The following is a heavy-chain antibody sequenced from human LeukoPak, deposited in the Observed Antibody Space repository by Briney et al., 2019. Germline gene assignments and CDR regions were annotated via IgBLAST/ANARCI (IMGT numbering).Heavy chain of an antibody. D-gene: IGHD6-19*01. V-gene: IGHV4-34*01. CDR3: ARGLEGSGRPFDY. J-gene: IGHJ4*02. CDR1: GGSFSGYY. Sequence: SETLSLTCAVYGGSFSGYYWSWIRQPPGKGLEWIGEINHSGSTNYNPSLESRVTISVDTSKNQFSLKLSSVTAADTAVYYCARGLEGSGRPFDYWGQGTLVTVSS. CDR2: INHSGST.